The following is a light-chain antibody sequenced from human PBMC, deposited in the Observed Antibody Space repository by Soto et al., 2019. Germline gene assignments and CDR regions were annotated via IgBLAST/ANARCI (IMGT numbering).Light chain of an antibody. V-gene: IGKV3-15*01. CDR2: GAS. Sequence: EIVMTQSPATLSVSPGERATLSCRASQSVRNNLAWYQQEPGQAPSLLIYGASTRATGIPARFSGSGSGTEFTLTISRLEPDDSAVYYCQKYGSSPTWTFGQGTKVDI. CDR1: QSVRNN. CDR3: QKYGSSPTWT. J-gene: IGKJ1*01.